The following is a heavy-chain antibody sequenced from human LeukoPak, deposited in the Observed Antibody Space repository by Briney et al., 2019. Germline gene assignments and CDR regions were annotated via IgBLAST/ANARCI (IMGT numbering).Heavy chain of an antibody. CDR3: ARGRTSYFDY. V-gene: IGHV4-34*01. Sequence: PETLSLTCAVYGGSFSGYYWSWIRQPPGKGLEWIGEINHSGSTNYNPSLKSRVTISVDTSKNQFSLKLSSVTAADTAVYYCARGRTSYFDYWGQGTLVTVSS. CDR2: INHSGST. CDR1: GGSFSGYY. J-gene: IGHJ4*02.